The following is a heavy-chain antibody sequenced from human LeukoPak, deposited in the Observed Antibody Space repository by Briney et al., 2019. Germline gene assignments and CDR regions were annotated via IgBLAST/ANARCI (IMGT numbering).Heavy chain of an antibody. V-gene: IGHV1-2*02. CDR3: ARELAYYDSSGYSREADY. J-gene: IGHJ4*02. CDR1: GYTFTGYY. CDR2: INPNSGGT. Sequence: ASVKVSCKASGYTFTGYYMHWVRQAPGQGLEWMGWINPNSGGTNYAQKFQGRVTMTRDTSISTAYMGLSRLRSDDTAVYYCARELAYYDSSGYSREADYWGQGTLVTVSS. D-gene: IGHD3-22*01.